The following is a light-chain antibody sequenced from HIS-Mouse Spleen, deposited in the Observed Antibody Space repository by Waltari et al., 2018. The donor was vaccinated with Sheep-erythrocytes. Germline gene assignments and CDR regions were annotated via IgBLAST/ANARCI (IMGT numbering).Light chain of an antibody. J-gene: IGLJ2*01. CDR3: QAWDSSTVV. CDR1: SSDVGGYNY. CDR2: DVS. V-gene: IGLV2-11*01. Sequence: QSALTQPRSVSGSPGQSVTISCTGTSSDVGGYNYVSWYQQHPGKAPKLMIYDVSKRPSGVPDRFSGSNSGNTATLTISGTQAMDEADYYCQAWDSSTVVFGGWTKLTVL.